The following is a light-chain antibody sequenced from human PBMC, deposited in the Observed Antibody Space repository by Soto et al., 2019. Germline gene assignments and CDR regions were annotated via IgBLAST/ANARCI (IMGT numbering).Light chain of an antibody. J-gene: IGKJ1*01. Sequence: DTGKHQFPLSPRGTLGQPSSVSCRCNQSLLYSDGNTYLTWFQQMPGQSPRRLIYRVSGRDSGVPDRFSGSGSGTEVTLKISRVEAEDVGVYSCMQGAHWPRTCGQGTKVDI. CDR1: QSLLYSDGNTY. V-gene: IGKV2-30*01. CDR2: RVS. CDR3: MQGAHWPRT.